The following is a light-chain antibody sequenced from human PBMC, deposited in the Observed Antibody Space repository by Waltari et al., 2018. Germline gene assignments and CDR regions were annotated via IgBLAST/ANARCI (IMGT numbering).Light chain of an antibody. V-gene: IGLV3-21*02. CDR1: NIGSTR. CDR3: HVWDANTVM. Sequence: SSVLTQAPSVSVAPGQTPTVTRGGDNIGSTRDHWYQQKPGRAPVLAVYLDSDRPPGIPERFSGSKSGNAATLTISRVEAGDEADYYCHVWDANTVMFGGGTKLTVL. CDR2: LDS. J-gene: IGLJ3*02.